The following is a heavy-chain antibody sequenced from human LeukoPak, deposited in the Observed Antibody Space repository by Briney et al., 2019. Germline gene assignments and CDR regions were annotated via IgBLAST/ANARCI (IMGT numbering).Heavy chain of an antibody. CDR1: GFTFSSYS. V-gene: IGHV3-21*01. CDR3: ASHSSWHYYYYMDV. J-gene: IGHJ6*03. D-gene: IGHD6-13*01. CDR2: ISSSSSYI. Sequence: GGSLRLSCAASGFTFSSYSMNWVRQAPGRGLGWVSSISSSSSYIYYADSVKGRFTISRDNAKNSLYLQMNSLRAEDTAVYYCASHSSWHYYYYMDVWGKGTTVTVSS.